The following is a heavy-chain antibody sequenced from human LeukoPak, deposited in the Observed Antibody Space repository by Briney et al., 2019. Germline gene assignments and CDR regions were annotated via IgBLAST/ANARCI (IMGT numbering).Heavy chain of an antibody. CDR3: ARGGGASYYDFWSGYYEPRTWFDP. J-gene: IGHJ5*02. D-gene: IGHD3-3*01. CDR2: IIPIFGTA. CDR1: RYTFTGYY. Sequence: ASVKVSCKASRYTFTGYYMHWVRQAPGQGLEWMGWIIPIFGTANYAQKFQGRVTITADKSTSTAYMELSSLRSEDTAVYYCARGGGASYYDFWSGYYEPRTWFDPWGQGTLVTVSS. V-gene: IGHV1-69*06.